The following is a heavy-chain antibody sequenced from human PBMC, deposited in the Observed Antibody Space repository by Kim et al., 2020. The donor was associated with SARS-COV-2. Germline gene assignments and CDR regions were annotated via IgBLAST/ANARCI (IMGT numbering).Heavy chain of an antibody. CDR3: AKRLDY. V-gene: IGHV3-23*01. Sequence: GSGGSTSYADSVKGRFTISRDNAKNTLYLQMNSLRAEETAVYYCAKRLDYWGQGTLVTVSS. CDR2: GSGGST. J-gene: IGHJ4*02.